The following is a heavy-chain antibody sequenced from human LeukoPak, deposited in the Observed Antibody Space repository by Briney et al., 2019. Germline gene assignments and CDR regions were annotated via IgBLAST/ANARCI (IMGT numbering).Heavy chain of an antibody. J-gene: IGHJ5*02. D-gene: IGHD6-13*01. CDR3: TTDTSSGYSGSWYGIDWFDP. CDR2: IKSKTDGGTT. V-gene: IGHV3-15*01. CDR1: GFTFSNAW. Sequence: PGGSLRLSCAASGFTFSNAWMSWVRQAPGKGLEWVGRIKSKTDGGTTDYAAPVKGRFTISRDDSKNTLYLQMNSLKTEDTAVYYCTTDTSSGYSGSWYGIDWFDPWGQGTLVTVSS.